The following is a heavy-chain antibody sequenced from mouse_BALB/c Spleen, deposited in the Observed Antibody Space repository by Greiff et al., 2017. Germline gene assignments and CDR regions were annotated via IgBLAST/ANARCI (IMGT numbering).Heavy chain of an antibody. CDR2: ISSGGSYT. D-gene: IGHD1-2*01. CDR1: GFTFSSYG. V-gene: IGHV5-6*01. CDR3: ARHGATATFDY. J-gene: IGHJ2*01. Sequence: EVQLVESGGDLVKPGGSLKLSCAASGFTFSSYGMSWVRQTPDKRLEWVATISSGGSYTYYPDSVKGRFTISRDNAKNTLYLQMSSLKSEDTAMYYCARHGATATFDYWGQGTTLTVSS.